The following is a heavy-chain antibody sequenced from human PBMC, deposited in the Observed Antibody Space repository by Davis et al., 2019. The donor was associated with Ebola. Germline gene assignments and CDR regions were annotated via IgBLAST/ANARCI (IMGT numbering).Heavy chain of an antibody. CDR2: IYYSGST. CDR1: GGSISSYY. CDR3: ARTASSGATTVYYYYGMDV. Sequence: PSETLSLTCTVSGGSISSYYWSWIRQPPGKGLEWIGYIYYSGSTNYNPSLKSRVTISVDTSKNQFSLKLSSVTAADTAVYYCARTASSGATTVYYYYGMDVWGQGTTVTVSS. D-gene: IGHD1-26*01. J-gene: IGHJ6*02. V-gene: IGHV4-59*01.